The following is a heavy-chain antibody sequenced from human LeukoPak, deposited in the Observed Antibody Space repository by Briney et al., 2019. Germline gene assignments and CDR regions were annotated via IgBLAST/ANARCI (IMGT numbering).Heavy chain of an antibody. D-gene: IGHD6-19*01. J-gene: IGHJ4*02. V-gene: IGHV1-24*01. Sequence: ASVKLSCKVSGYTLTELSIHWVRQAPGKGLEWMGSFDPEDGETIYAQKFQGRVTMTEDTSTDTTYMEMSSLRSEDTAVYYCAIQYSSGWYRYYFDYWGQGTLVTVSS. CDR2: FDPEDGET. CDR1: GYTLTELS. CDR3: AIQYSSGWYRYYFDY.